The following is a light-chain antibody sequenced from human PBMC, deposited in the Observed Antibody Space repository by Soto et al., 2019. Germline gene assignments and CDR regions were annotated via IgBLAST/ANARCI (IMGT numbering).Light chain of an antibody. CDR1: QSVSSY. CDR2: DAS. CDR3: QQRSNWPLT. V-gene: IGKV3-11*01. Sequence: EIVLKQSPATLSLSPGERATLSCRASQSVSSYLAWYQQNPCQAPRLLIYDASNRSTGTPARFSRSGSGTDFPLTSCRPAPEDFAFYYCQQRSNWPLTLGGGTKVVIK. J-gene: IGKJ4*01.